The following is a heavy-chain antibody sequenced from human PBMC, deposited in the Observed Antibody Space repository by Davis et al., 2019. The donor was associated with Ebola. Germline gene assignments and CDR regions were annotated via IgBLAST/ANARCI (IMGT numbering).Heavy chain of an antibody. CDR3: AKRAVVASYNWFDP. Sequence: PGGSLRLSCAASGFTFSSYWMSWVRQAPGKGLEWVANIKQDGSEKYYVDSVKGRFTISRDNAKNSLYLQMNSLRAEDTAVYYCAKRAVVASYNWFDPWGQGTLVTVSS. D-gene: IGHD3-22*01. J-gene: IGHJ5*02. CDR1: GFTFSSYW. CDR2: IKQDGSEK. V-gene: IGHV3-7*01.